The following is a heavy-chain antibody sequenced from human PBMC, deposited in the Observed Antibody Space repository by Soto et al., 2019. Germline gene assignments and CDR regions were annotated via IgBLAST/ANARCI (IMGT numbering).Heavy chain of an antibody. Sequence: SETLSLTCAVYGGSFSGYYWSWIRQPPGKGLEWIGEINHSGSTNYNPSLKSRVTISVDTSKNQFSLKLSSVTAADTAVYYCARKGAAYWFDPWGQGTLVTVSS. CDR2: INHSGST. V-gene: IGHV4-34*01. CDR1: GGSFSGYY. CDR3: ARKGAAYWFDP. D-gene: IGHD6-13*01. J-gene: IGHJ5*02.